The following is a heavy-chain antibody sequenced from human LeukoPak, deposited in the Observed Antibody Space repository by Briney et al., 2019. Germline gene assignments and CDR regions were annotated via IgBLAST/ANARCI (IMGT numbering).Heavy chain of an antibody. CDR2: ISYDGSNK. CDR3: AKEWAYSGYNGLDY. CDR1: GFTFSSYA. Sequence: GGSLRLSCAASGFTFSSYAMHWVRQAPGKGLEWVAVISYDGSNKYYADSVKGRFTISRDNSKNTLYLQMNSLRAEDTAIYYCAKEWAYSGYNGLDYWGRGTLVTVSS. J-gene: IGHJ4*02. V-gene: IGHV3-30*04. D-gene: IGHD5-12*01.